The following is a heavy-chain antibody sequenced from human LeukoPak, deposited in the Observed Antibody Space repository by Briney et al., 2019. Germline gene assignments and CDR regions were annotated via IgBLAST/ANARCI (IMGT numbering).Heavy chain of an antibody. CDR3: AKAPWVGIAAAGSYFDY. Sequence: GGSLRHSCAASGFTFSSYGMHWVRQAPGKGLEWVAVISYDGSNKYYADSVKGRFTISRDNSKNTLYLQMNSLRAEDTAVYYCAKAPWVGIAAAGSYFDYWGQGTLVTVSS. J-gene: IGHJ4*02. D-gene: IGHD6-13*01. CDR2: ISYDGSNK. CDR1: GFTFSSYG. V-gene: IGHV3-30*18.